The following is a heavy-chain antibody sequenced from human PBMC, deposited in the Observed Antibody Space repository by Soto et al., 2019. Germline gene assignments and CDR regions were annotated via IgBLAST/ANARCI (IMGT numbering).Heavy chain of an antibody. CDR1: GFTFTSSA. CDR2: IVVGSGYT. J-gene: IGHJ3*02. V-gene: IGHV1-58*02. Sequence: ASVKVSCRASGFTFTSSAMQWVRQARGQRPEWIGWIVVGSGYTSYAQRFQERVTITRDMSTSTAYMELSSLRSEDSAVYYCAATRIYYGDESRAFDIWGQGTMVTVSS. D-gene: IGHD4-17*01. CDR3: AATRIYYGDESRAFDI.